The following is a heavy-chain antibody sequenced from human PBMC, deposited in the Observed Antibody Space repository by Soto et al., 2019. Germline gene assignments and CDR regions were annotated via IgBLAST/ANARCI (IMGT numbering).Heavy chain of an antibody. D-gene: IGHD3-3*01. CDR2: ISGSGGST. Sequence: LRLSCAASGFTFSSYAMSWVRQAPGKGLEWVSAISGSGGSTYYADSVKGRFTISRDNSKNTLYLQMNSLRAEDTAVYYCAKGPTSRVWLLSNSGKGTLVTVPS. CDR3: AKGPTSRVWLLSN. V-gene: IGHV3-23*01. J-gene: IGHJ4*02. CDR1: GFTFSSYA.